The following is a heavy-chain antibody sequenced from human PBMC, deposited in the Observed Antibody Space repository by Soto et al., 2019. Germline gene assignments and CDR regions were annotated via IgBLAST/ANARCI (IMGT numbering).Heavy chain of an antibody. CDR3: APGDDILTGYYSGNWFDP. CDR2: ISAYNGNT. J-gene: IGHJ5*02. V-gene: IGHV1-18*01. D-gene: IGHD3-9*01. Sequence: ASVKVSCKASGYTFTGYGISWGRQAPGKGLKWMGWISAYNGNTNYAQKLQGRVTMTTDTSTSTAYMELRSLRSDDTAVYYCAPGDDILTGYYSGNWFDPWGQGTLVTVSS. CDR1: GYTFTGYG.